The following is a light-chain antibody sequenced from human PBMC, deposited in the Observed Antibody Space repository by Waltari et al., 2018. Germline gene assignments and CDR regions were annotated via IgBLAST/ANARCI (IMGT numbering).Light chain of an antibody. V-gene: IGLV2-14*01. CDR1: SRHVGGYNH. CDR3: SSYTSSSTLDVV. J-gene: IGLJ2*01. Sequence: SALTQPASVSGSPGPSLTLSRTGTSRHVGGYNHFSWHQQHPGKAPKLMIYEVSNRPSGVSNRFSGSKSGNTASLTISGLQAEDEADYYCSSYTSSSTLDVVFGGGTKLTVL. CDR2: EVS.